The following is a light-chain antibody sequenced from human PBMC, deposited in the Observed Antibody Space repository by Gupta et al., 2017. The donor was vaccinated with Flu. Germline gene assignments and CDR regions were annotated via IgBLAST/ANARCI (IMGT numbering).Light chain of an antibody. CDR3: MHSTRWPWT. CDR1: ESLVYSDGDSY. V-gene: IGKV2-30*01. Sequence: DAVMTQCPLFLPVTLGQPASISCRSSESLVYSDGDSYVSWFHQRPGQSPRRLIYKASNRDSGVPDRISGSGSGTDFTLKISRVEAEDVGVYYCMHSTRWPWTFGQGTKVEI. CDR2: KAS. J-gene: IGKJ1*01.